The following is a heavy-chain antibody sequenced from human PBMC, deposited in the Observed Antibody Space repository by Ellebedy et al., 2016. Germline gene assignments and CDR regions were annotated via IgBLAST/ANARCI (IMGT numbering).Heavy chain of an antibody. CDR1: GGSISNYY. V-gene: IGHV4-59*01. D-gene: IGHD1-1*01. CDR3: AVATSSDWNEWFDP. J-gene: IGHJ5*02. CDR2: ILYSGST. Sequence: SETLSLTCTVSGGSISNYYWSWIRQPPGKGLEWIGYILYSGSTNYNPSLESRVTLSVDTSKNQFSLNLSSVTTADTAVYYCAVATSSDWNEWFDPWGQGTLVTVSS.